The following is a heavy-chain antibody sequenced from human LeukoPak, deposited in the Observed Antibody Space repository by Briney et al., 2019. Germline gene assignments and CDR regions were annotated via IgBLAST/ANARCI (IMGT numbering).Heavy chain of an antibody. D-gene: IGHD3-10*01. Sequence: GASVKVSCKVSGYTLTELSMHWVRQAPGKGLEWMGGFDPEDGETIYAQKFQGRVTMTEDTSTDTAHMELSSLRSEDTAVYYCATFRGYGSGSYNYYYYYMDVWGKGTTVTVSS. CDR2: FDPEDGET. V-gene: IGHV1-24*01. J-gene: IGHJ6*03. CDR1: GYTLTELS. CDR3: ATFRGYGSGSYNYYYYYMDV.